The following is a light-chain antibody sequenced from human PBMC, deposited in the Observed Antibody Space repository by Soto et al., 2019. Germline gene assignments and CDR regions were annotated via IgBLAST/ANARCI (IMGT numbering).Light chain of an antibody. V-gene: IGLV1-36*01. CDR1: SSNIGNNA. CDR2: YDD. J-gene: IGLJ1*01. CDR3: AACDDSLSGDV. Sequence: QSVLTQPPSVSEAPRQRVTISCSGSSSNIGNNAVSWYQQLPGKAPKLLIYYDDLLPSGVSVRFSGSKSGTSASMAISGLPSQDEADYYCAACDDSLSGDVFGTGTKLTVL.